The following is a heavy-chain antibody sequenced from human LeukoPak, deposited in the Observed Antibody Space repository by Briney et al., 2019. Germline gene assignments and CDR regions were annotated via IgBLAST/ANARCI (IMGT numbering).Heavy chain of an antibody. Sequence: NPSETLSLTCSVSGGSISSYYWSWIRQPPGKGLEWIGYIYYSGTTNYNPSLKSRVTISVDTSKNQFSLKLSSVTAADTAVYYCARAGGYTGSALYWGQGTLVTVSS. CDR1: GGSISSYY. CDR3: ARAGGYTGSALY. J-gene: IGHJ4*02. V-gene: IGHV4-59*01. D-gene: IGHD2-2*02. CDR2: IYYSGTT.